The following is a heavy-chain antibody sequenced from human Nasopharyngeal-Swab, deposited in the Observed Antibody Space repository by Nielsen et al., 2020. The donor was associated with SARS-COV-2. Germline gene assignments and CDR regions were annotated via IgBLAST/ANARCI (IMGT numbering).Heavy chain of an antibody. Sequence: WVRQAPGQGLEWMERINPNSGGTNYAQKFQGRVTMTRDTSISTAYMELSRLRSDDTAVYYCARSHRPYYDFWSGYYAPHDAFDIWGQGTMVTVSS. V-gene: IGHV1-2*06. CDR2: INPNSGGT. D-gene: IGHD3-3*01. J-gene: IGHJ3*02. CDR3: ARSHRPYYDFWSGYYAPHDAFDI.